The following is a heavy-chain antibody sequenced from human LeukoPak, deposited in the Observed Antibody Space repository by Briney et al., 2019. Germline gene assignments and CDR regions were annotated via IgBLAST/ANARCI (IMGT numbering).Heavy chain of an antibody. Sequence: GGSLRLSCAASGFTFSSYATHWVRQAPGKGLEWVAVILNDGSNKYYADSVKGRFTISRDNSKNTLYLQMSSLRAVDTAVYSCARAYSSSSGYSFYGLDVWGQGTTVTVSS. CDR2: ILNDGSNK. CDR1: GFTFSSYA. V-gene: IGHV3-30-3*01. J-gene: IGHJ6*02. CDR3: ARAYSSSSGYSFYGLDV. D-gene: IGHD6-6*01.